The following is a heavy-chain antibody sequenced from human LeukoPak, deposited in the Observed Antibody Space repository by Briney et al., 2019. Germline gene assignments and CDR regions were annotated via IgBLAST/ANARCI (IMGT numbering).Heavy chain of an antibody. Sequence: GSLRLSCAASGFTFSSYWMSWVRQAPGKGLEWVANIKQDGSEKYYVDSVKGRFTISRDNAKNSRYLQMNSLRAEDTAVYYCARDGFSGSLDYWGQGTLVTVSS. CDR2: IKQDGSEK. V-gene: IGHV3-7*01. CDR1: GFTFSSYW. CDR3: ARDGFSGSLDY. J-gene: IGHJ4*02. D-gene: IGHD3-10*01.